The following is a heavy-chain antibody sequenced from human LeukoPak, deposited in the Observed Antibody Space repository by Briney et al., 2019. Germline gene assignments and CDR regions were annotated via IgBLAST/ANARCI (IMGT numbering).Heavy chain of an antibody. J-gene: IGHJ3*02. CDR3: ARVVAVAGRAFDI. CDR1: GFTFSSYS. CDR2: ISSSSSYI. Sequence: SPGGSLRLSCAASGFTFSSYSMNWVRQAPGKGLGWVSSISSSSSYIYYADSVQGRFTISTDNAKNSLYLQMNSLRAEDTAVYYCARVVAVAGRAFDIWGQGTMVTVSS. D-gene: IGHD6-19*01. V-gene: IGHV3-21*01.